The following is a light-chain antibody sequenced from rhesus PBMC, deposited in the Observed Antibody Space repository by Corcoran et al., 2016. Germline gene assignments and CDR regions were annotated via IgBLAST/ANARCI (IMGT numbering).Light chain of an antibody. CDR1: QTISSW. Sequence: DIQMTQSPSSLSESVGDTVTITCRASQTISSWLAWYQQKPGKAPDLLIYKASNLQSGVPSRFSGSGSGTDFTLTISSLQSEDFATYYCQQYASSPYSFGQGTKVEI. V-gene: IGKV1-22*01. CDR3: QQYASSPYS. J-gene: IGKJ2*01. CDR2: KAS.